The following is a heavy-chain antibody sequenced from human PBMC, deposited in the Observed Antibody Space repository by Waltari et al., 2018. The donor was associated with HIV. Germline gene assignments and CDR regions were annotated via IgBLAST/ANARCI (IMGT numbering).Heavy chain of an antibody. CDR3: ARVGSTSYNWFDP. Sequence: QLQLQESGPGLVKPSETLSLTCTVSGGSISSSSYYWGWIRQPPGKGLEWIGSIYYSGSTYYNPSLKSRVTISVDTSKNQFSLKLSSVTAADTAVYYCARVGSTSYNWFDPWGQGTLVTVSS. V-gene: IGHV4-39*07. CDR2: IYYSGST. D-gene: IGHD2-2*01. CDR1: GGSISSSSYY. J-gene: IGHJ5*02.